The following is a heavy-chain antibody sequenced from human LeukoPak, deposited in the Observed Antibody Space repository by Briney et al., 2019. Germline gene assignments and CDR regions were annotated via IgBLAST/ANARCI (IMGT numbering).Heavy chain of an antibody. Sequence: PGGSLRLSCAASGFTFSIYWMSWVRQGPGNGLVWVSRINSHGTSTNYADSVKGRFTVSRDNSKNTLYLQMNSLRVEDTAVYYCASSLVGDGRGYDAFDIWGQGTMVTVSS. CDR3: ASSLVGDGRGYDAFDI. V-gene: IGHV3-74*01. CDR1: GFTFSIYW. D-gene: IGHD1-26*01. J-gene: IGHJ3*02. CDR2: INSHGTST.